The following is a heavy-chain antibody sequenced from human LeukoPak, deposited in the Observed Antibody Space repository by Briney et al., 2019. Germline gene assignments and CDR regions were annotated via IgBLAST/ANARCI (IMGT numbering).Heavy chain of an antibody. Sequence: PETLSLTCTVSGDSVTNNYWAWVRQPAGKGLEWIGRLYTSGTTNYNPSLKSRLTISADKSKNQFSLTLTSVTAADTAVYYCAGEAAIAGGGWISDHWGQGTLVTVSS. CDR1: GDSVTNNY. D-gene: IGHD6-13*01. J-gene: IGHJ4*02. CDR3: AGEAAIAGGGWISDH. V-gene: IGHV4-4*07. CDR2: LYTSGTT.